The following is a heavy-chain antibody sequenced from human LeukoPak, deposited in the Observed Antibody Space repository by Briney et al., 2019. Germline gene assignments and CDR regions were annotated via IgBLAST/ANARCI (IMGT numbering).Heavy chain of an antibody. V-gene: IGHV3-15*01. D-gene: IGHD3-10*01. CDR3: TLIQGWGSGSYYRDF. J-gene: IGHJ4*02. CDR2: VKSRSAGETT. Sequence: GGSLRLSCAASGFSISNDWMSWVRQAPGKGLEWVARVKSRSAGETTDYAAPVKGRFTISRDDSKNILYLQMNSLKTEDTAVYYCTLIQGWGSGSYYRDFWGQGTLVTVSS. CDR1: GFSISNDW.